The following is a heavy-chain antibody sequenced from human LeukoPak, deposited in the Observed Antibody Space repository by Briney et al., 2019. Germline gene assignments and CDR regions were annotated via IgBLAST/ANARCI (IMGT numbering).Heavy chain of an antibody. CDR3: AKDMEPGDEDPYFDY. D-gene: IGHD4-17*01. CDR1: GFTFDDYA. J-gene: IGHJ4*02. CDR2: ISWNSGSI. Sequence: PGRSLRLSCAASGFTFDDYAMHWVRQAPGKGLEWVSGISWNSGSIGYADSVKGRFTISRDNAKNSLYLQMNSLRAEDTALYYCAKDMEPGDEDPYFDYWGQGTLVTVSS. V-gene: IGHV3-9*01.